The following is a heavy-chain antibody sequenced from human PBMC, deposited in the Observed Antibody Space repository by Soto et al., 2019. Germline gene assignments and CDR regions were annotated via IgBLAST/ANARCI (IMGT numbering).Heavy chain of an antibody. CDR3: ARSYGSGSWGGYYYYGMDV. J-gene: IGHJ6*02. CDR2: IYHSGST. D-gene: IGHD3-10*01. V-gene: IGHV4-38-2*01. CDR1: GYSISSGYY. Sequence: SETLSLTCAVSGYSISSGYYWGWIRQPPGKGLEWIGSIYHSGSTYYNPSPKSRVTISVDTSKNQFSLKLSSVTAADTAVYYCARSYGSGSWGGYYYYGMDVWGQGTTVTVSS.